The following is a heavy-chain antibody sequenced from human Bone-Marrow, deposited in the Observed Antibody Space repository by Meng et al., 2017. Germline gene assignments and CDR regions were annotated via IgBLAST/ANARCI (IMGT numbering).Heavy chain of an antibody. Sequence: GESLKISCAASGFTFSSYARSWVRQAPGKGLEWVSAISGSGGSTYYADSVKGRFTISRDNSKNTLYLQMNSLRAEDTAVYYCATSGYSSGWYAYYYYYGMDVWGQGTTVTVSS. CDR1: GFTFSSYA. D-gene: IGHD6-19*01. CDR3: ATSGYSSGWYAYYYYYGMDV. CDR2: ISGSGGST. V-gene: IGHV3-23*01. J-gene: IGHJ6*02.